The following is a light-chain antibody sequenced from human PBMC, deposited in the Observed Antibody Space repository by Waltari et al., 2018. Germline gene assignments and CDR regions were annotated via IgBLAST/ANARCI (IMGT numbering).Light chain of an antibody. J-gene: IGLJ3*02. V-gene: IGLV2-14*01. CDR3: TSYITTRGDWV. Sequence: QSALTQPASVSGSPGQSITISCTGTSSDVGGYNLVSWHQQHPGKAPKLIFYEVSNRPSGVSNRFSGSKSGNTASLTISGLQAEDEADYYCTSYITTRGDWVFGGGTKLTVL. CDR1: SSDVGGYNL. CDR2: EVS.